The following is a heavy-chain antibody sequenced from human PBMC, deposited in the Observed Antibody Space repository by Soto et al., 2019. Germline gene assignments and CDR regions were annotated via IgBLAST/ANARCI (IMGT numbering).Heavy chain of an antibody. CDR1: GFSFQTYT. CDR2: ITISGNYI. V-gene: IGHV3-21*01. J-gene: IGHJ5*02. CDR3: AKVGVLRTNFRWFDL. D-gene: IGHD2-8*01. Sequence: GGSLRLSCAASGFSFQTYTMEWLRQPPGKGLEWVSSITISGNYIYYADSVKGRFTISRDNGRNSVYLQMNSLRAEDTAVYYCAKVGVLRTNFRWFDLWGQGTLVTVSS.